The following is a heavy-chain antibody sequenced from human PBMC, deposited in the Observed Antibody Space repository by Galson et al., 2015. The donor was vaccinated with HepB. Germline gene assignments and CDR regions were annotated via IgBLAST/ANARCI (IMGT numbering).Heavy chain of an antibody. CDR3: TTESNYDFWSGYSDFALNWFDP. Sequence: SLRLSCAASGFTFSNAWMSWVRQAPGKGLEWVGRIKSKTDGGTTDYAAPVKGRFTISRDDSKNTLYLQMNSLKTEDTAVYYCTTESNYDFWSGYSDFALNWFDPWGQGTLVTVSS. CDR2: IKSKTDGGTT. J-gene: IGHJ5*02. V-gene: IGHV3-15*01. D-gene: IGHD3-3*01. CDR1: GFTFSNAW.